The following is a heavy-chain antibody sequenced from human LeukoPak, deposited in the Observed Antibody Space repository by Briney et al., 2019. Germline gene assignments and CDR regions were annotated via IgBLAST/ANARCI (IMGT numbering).Heavy chain of an antibody. CDR3: ARDLRSSVVSRSDY. J-gene: IGHJ4*02. D-gene: IGHD3-22*01. V-gene: IGHV3-48*03. CDR2: ISSSGSTI. CDR1: GFTFSSYE. Sequence: GGSLRLSCAASGFTFSSYEMNWVRQAPGKGLEWVSYISSSGSTIYYADSVKGRFTISRDNAKNSLYLQMNSLRAEDTAVYYCARDLRSSVVSRSDYWGQGTLVTVSS.